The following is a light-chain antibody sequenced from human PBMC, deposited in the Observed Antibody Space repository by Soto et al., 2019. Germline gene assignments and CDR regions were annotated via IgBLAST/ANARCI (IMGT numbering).Light chain of an antibody. CDR1: QSIGSW. Sequence: DIQMTQSPSILSASVGDRVTITCRASQSIGSWLAWYQQKPGKAPNLLIYKASSLESGVPPRFSGSGSGTAFTLTVSSLQPDDFATYYCQQYHSYPWTFAQGTKVDIK. J-gene: IGKJ1*01. CDR2: KAS. V-gene: IGKV1-5*03. CDR3: QQYHSYPWT.